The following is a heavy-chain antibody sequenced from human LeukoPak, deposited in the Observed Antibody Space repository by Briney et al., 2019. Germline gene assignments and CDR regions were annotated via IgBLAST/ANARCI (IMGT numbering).Heavy chain of an antibody. CDR2: IYHSGST. CDR3: ARGLYYDFWSGYSVSAFDI. D-gene: IGHD3-3*01. CDR1: GYSISSGYY. V-gene: IGHV4-38-2*02. Sequence: SETLSLTCTVSGYSISSGYYWGWIRQPPGKGLEWIGSIYHSGSTYYNPSLKSRVTISVDTSKNQFSLKLSSVTAADTAVYYCARGLYYDFWSGYSVSAFDIWGQGTMVTVSS. J-gene: IGHJ3*02.